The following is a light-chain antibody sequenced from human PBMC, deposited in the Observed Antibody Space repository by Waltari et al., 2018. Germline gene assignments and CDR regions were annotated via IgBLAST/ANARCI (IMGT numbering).Light chain of an antibody. CDR2: DVS. J-gene: IGLJ2*01. CDR1: SSDVGGYNY. V-gene: IGLV2-14*01. Sequence: QSALTQPASVSGSPGQSITISCTGTSSDVGGYNYVSWYQQHPGKAPKLMIYDVSKRPSVVSNRFSGSKSGNTASLTISGLQAEDEADYYCSSYTSSSTLVVFGGGTKLTVL. CDR3: SSYTSSSTLVV.